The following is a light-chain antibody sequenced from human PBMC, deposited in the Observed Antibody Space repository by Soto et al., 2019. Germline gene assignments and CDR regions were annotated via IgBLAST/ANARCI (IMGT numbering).Light chain of an antibody. J-gene: IGKJ1*01. CDR1: QSLSDT. V-gene: IGKV3-15*01. Sequence: EIVMTQSPATLSVSPGERATLSCRASQSLSDTLAWYQQKPGQAPRLLIYGASTRATGIPARFTGSGSGTEFTLTIRSLQSEDIAVYYCQQYRSWPRTFGQGTKVEIK. CDR3: QQYRSWPRT. CDR2: GAS.